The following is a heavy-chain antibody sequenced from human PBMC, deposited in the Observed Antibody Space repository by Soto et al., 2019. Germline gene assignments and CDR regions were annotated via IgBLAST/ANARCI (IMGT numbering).Heavy chain of an antibody. V-gene: IGHV3-48*01. CDR1: GFTFSSYS. CDR2: ISSSSSTI. J-gene: IGHJ6*03. CDR3: ARDGYCSSTSCPGDIRDTVNTANYYYYYMDV. Sequence: GGSLRLSCAASGFTFSSYSMNWVRQAPGKGLEWVSYISSSSSTIYYADSVKGRFTISRDNAKNSLYLQMNSLRAEDTAVYYCARDGYCSSTSCPGDIRDTVNTANYYYYYMDVWGKGTTVTVSS. D-gene: IGHD2-2*03.